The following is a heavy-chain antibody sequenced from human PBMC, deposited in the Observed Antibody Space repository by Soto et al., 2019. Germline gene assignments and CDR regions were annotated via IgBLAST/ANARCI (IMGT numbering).Heavy chain of an antibody. CDR1: GGSISSGGYY. D-gene: IGHD3-22*01. CDR3: ARGHHSSGYCFDY. J-gene: IGHJ4*02. Sequence: QVQLQESGPGLVKPSQTLSLTCTVSGGSISSGGYYWSWIRQQPGKGLEWIGYIYYSGSTYYTPTLKCRVPISVDTSKNQFTRKLSSVTAADTAVYYCARGHHSSGYCFDYGGQGTLVTVSS. CDR2: IYYSGST. V-gene: IGHV4-31*03.